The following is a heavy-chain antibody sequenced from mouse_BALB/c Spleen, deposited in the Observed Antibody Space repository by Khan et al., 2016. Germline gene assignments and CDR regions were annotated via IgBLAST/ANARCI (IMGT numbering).Heavy chain of an antibody. Sequence: QVQLKQSGTELVRPGASVKLSCKASGYSFTRDWMNWVKQRPGQSLEWIGMIHHYDSESRLNQKFKDKATLTVDNSSSIAYMQLSSPTTEDSAVYYCTPSAYGNHPFYAMDYWGQGTSVTVSS. D-gene: IGHD2-1*01. CDR1: GYSFTRDW. CDR3: TPSAYGNHPFYAMDY. V-gene: IGHV1S82*01. J-gene: IGHJ4*01. CDR2: IHHYDSES.